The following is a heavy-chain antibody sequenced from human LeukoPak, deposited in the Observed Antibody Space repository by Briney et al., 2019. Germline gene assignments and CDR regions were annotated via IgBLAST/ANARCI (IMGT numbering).Heavy chain of an antibody. CDR3: ASLGYCSSTSCPY. Sequence: SETLSLTCTVSGDSISSSSSYWGWIRQPPGEGLEWIGEINHSGSTNYNPSLKSRVTISVDTSKNQFSLKLSSVTAADTAVYYCASLGYCSSTSCPYWGQGTLVTVSS. CDR1: GDSISSSSSY. J-gene: IGHJ4*02. V-gene: IGHV4-39*07. D-gene: IGHD2-2*01. CDR2: INHSGST.